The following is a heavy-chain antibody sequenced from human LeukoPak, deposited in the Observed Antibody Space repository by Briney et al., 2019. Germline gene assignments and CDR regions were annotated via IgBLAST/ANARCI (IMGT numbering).Heavy chain of an antibody. J-gene: IGHJ5*02. CDR1: GGSISSSNW. Sequence: SETLSLTCAVSGGSISSSNWWSWVRQPPGKGLEGIGEIYHSGSTNYNPSLKRRVPISVDTSKTQFSLKLSSVTAADTAVYYCARVLVGTTVTTLPSGWFDPWGQGTLVTVSS. CDR2: IYHSGST. CDR3: ARVLVGTTVTTLPSGWFDP. D-gene: IGHD4-17*01. V-gene: IGHV4-4*02.